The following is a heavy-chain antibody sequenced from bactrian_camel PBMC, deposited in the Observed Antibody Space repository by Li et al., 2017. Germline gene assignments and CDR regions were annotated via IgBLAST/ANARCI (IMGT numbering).Heavy chain of an antibody. V-gene: IGHV3S40*01. D-gene: IGHD4*01. CDR2: INGDRVIT. CDR1: GPTDRTKY. CDR3: ARGDRDYFAADSGFGY. Sequence: VQLVESGGGSVQAGGSLRLSCSISGPTDRTKYMAWFRQVSGKGLEWVSTINGDRVITNYADSVKGRFTISRDNAKNTMYLQMNSPKSEDTALYYCARGDRDYFAADSGFGYWGQGTQVTVS. J-gene: IGHJ6*01.